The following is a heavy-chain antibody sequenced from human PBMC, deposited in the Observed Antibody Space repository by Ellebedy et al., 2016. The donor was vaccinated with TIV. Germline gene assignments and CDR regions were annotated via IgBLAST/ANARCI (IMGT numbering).Heavy chain of an antibody. CDR2: VKGDGSEK. CDR3: ARGHFGMDV. V-gene: IGHV3-7*04. Sequence: GGSLRLXCAASGFTFSVHWITWVRQAPGKGLEWVANVKGDGSEKYSVDSVKGRFTISRDNAKNSVYLQMNSLRVEGTAVYYCARGHFGMDVWGQGTTVTVS. CDR1: GFTFSVHW. D-gene: IGHD3-3*02. J-gene: IGHJ6*02.